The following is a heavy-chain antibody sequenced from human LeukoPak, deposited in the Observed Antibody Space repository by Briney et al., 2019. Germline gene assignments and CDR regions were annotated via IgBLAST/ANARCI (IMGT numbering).Heavy chain of an antibody. Sequence: GGSLSLSCTVSGFSLSNYGMHWVRQAPGAGLGWLGLIRNDGYRKHYADAVKRRFPTSRDNTKNSLILQTSSLTVADTGVYYCARDGSPNDGYYAFFDNWGQGTWSPSPQ. CDR2: IRNDGYRK. D-gene: IGHD5-24*01. V-gene: IGHV3-30*02. CDR3: ARDGSPNDGYYAFFDN. J-gene: IGHJ4*02. CDR1: GFSLSNYG.